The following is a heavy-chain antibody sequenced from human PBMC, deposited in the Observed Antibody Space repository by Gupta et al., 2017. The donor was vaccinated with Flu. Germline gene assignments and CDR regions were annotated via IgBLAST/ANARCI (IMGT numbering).Heavy chain of an antibody. CDR1: GFTVSSNY. D-gene: IGHD1-26*01. V-gene: IGHV3-53*02. J-gene: IGHJ4*02. CDR3: ARASGYGGEYLYYFDY. CDR2: IYSGGST. Sequence: EVQLVETGGGLIQPGGSLRLSCAASGFTVSSNYMSWVRQAPGKGLEWVSVIYSGGSTYYADSGKGRFTISRDNSKNTRYLQMNSLRAEETAVYYCARASGYGGEYLYYFDYGGQGTLVTVSS.